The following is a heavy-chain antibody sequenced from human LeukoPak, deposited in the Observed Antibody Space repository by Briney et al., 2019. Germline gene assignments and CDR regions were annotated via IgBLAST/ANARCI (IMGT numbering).Heavy chain of an antibody. CDR3: ARGVPYVGDPKPHDY. D-gene: IGHD2-21*02. Sequence: PSETLSLTCAVYGGSFSGYYWSWIRQPPGKGLEWIGEINHSGSTNYNPSLKSRVTISVDTSKNQFSLKLSSVTAADTAVYYCARGVPYVGDPKPHDYWGQGTLVTVSS. CDR1: GGSFSGYY. J-gene: IGHJ4*02. V-gene: IGHV4-34*01. CDR2: INHSGST.